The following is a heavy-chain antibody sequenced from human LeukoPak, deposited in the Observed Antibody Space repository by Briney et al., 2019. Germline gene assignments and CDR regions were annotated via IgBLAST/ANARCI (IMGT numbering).Heavy chain of an antibody. CDR2: TSGGGVTT. V-gene: IGHV3-23*01. CDR3: AKGSHSSGYSSFDY. J-gene: IGHJ4*02. CDR1: GFTFSSYD. D-gene: IGHD6-19*01. Sequence: GGSLRLSCAASGFTFSSYDMSWVRQAPGKGLEWVSGTSGGGVTTYYADSVKGRFTISRDNSKNTLYLQMNSLRAEDTAVYYCAKGSHSSGYSSFDYWGQGTLVTVSS.